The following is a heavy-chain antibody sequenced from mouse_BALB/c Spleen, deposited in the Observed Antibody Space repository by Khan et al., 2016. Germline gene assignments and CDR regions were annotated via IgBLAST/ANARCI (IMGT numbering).Heavy chain of an antibody. V-gene: IGHV3-8*02. CDR2: ISYSGST. D-gene: IGHD1-1*01. Sequence: EMELVESGPSLVKPSQTLSLTCSVTGDSITSGNWNWIRKFPGNKLEYMGYISYSGSTYHNPSLKSRISITRDTSKNQYYLQLNSVTTEDTATYYCGRYDGSTYVRAMDYWGHGTSVTVSS. J-gene: IGHJ4*01. CDR1: GDSITSGN. CDR3: GRYDGSTYVRAMDY.